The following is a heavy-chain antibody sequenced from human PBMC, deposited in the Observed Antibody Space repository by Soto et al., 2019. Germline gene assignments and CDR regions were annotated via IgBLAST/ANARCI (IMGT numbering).Heavy chain of an antibody. CDR3: AKGRESSGSYRPFDY. D-gene: IGHD3-22*01. Sequence: LRLSCAASGFTFSSYAMSWVRQAPGKGLEWVSAISAGAVATNYADSVKGRFTISRDNSKNTLYLQMNSLRAEDTAVYYCAKGRESSGSYRPFDYWGQGALVTVSS. J-gene: IGHJ4*02. V-gene: IGHV3-23*01. CDR2: ISAGAVAT. CDR1: GFTFSSYA.